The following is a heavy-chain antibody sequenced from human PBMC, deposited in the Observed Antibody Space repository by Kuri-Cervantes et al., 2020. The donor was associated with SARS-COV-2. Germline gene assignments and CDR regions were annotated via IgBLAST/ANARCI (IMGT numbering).Heavy chain of an antibody. Sequence: GSLRLSCAVSGGSISSNSHYWGWIRQPPGKGLEWIGIIYHRGSSYYNPSLRSRVTVSVDTSKNQFSLKLSSVTAADTAVYYCARRGAGSSSAAFDIWGQGTMVTVSS. CDR3: ARRGAGSSSAAFDI. V-gene: IGHV4-39*07. D-gene: IGHD6-6*01. CDR2: IYHRGSS. J-gene: IGHJ3*02. CDR1: GGSISSNSHY.